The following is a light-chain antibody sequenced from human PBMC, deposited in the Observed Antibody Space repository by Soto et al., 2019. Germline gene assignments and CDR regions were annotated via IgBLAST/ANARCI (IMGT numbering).Light chain of an antibody. Sequence: IVLPQSTATLSLSPGERATLSCRASQSVSNYLAWYQEKPGQAPRLLIYDAFNRATGIPARFSGSGSGTDFTLTISSLEPEDFAVYYCHQRSSWPITFGQGTRLEIK. V-gene: IGKV3-11*01. CDR1: QSVSNY. J-gene: IGKJ5*01. CDR2: DAF. CDR3: HQRSSWPIT.